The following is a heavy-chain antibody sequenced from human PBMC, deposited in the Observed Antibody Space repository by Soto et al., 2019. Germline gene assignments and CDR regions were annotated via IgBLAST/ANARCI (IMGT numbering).Heavy chain of an antibody. Sequence: GVLRLSCAASGFTFSSYGMHWVRQAPGKGLEWVAVISYDGSNKYYADSVKGRFTISRDNSKNTLYLQMNSLRAEDTAVYYCAKEGRYYYDSSGGFDYWGQGTLVSVSS. V-gene: IGHV3-30*18. D-gene: IGHD3-22*01. CDR3: AKEGRYYYDSSGGFDY. J-gene: IGHJ4*02. CDR2: ISYDGSNK. CDR1: GFTFSSYG.